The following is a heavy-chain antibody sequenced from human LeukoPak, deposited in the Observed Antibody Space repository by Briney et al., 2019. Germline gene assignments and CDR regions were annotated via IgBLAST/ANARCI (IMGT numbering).Heavy chain of an antibody. V-gene: IGHV4-30-4*01. CDR1: GGSISSGDYY. J-gene: IGHJ5*02. Sequence: PSQTLSLTCTVSGGSISSGDYYWSWIRQPPGKGLEWIGYIYYSGSTYYNPSLKSRVTISLDTSKNQFSLKLSSVTAADTAVYYCARGVGDCSGGSCYFWFDPWGQGTLVTVSS. CDR3: ARGVGDCSGGSCYFWFDP. D-gene: IGHD2-15*01. CDR2: IYYSGST.